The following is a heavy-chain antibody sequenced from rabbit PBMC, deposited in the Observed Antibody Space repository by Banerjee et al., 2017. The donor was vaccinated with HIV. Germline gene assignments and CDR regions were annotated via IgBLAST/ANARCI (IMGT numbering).Heavy chain of an antibody. D-gene: IGHD4-2*01. CDR1: GFSFSSSYY. CDR2: IGAGGSGSA. J-gene: IGHJ4*01. V-gene: IGHV1S40*01. CDR3: ARDAGYAGSNL. Sequence: QSLEESGGDLVKPGASLTLTCTASGFSFSSSYYMCWVRQAPGKGLEWIACIGAGGSGSAYYATWAKGRFTISKTSSTTVTLQVTSLTAADTATYFCARDAGYAGSNLWGQGTLVTVS.